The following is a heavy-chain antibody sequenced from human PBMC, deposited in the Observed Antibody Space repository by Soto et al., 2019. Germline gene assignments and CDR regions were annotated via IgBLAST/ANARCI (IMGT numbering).Heavy chain of an antibody. V-gene: IGHV5-51*01. J-gene: IGHJ6*03. D-gene: IGHD2-2*01. CDR2: IYPGDSDT. CDR3: ARVVVVPALYYYYMDV. CDR1: GYSFTSYW. Sequence: GESLKISCKGSGYSFTSYWIGWVRQMPGKGLEWMGIIYPGDSDTRYSPSFQGQVTISADKSISTAYLQWSSLKASDTAMYYCARVVVVPALYYYYMDVWGKGTTVTVSS.